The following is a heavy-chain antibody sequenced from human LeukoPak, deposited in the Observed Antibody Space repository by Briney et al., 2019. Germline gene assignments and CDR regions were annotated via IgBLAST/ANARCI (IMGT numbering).Heavy chain of an antibody. V-gene: IGHV4-39*07. J-gene: IGHJ4*02. CDR1: GGSISSSSYY. CDR2: IYYSGST. Sequence: PSETLSLTCTVSGGSISSSSYYWGWIRQPPGKGLEWIGSIYYSGSTYYNPSLKSRVTISVDTSKNQFSLKLSSVTAADTAVYYCARDLRYELVPSGYWGQGTLVTVSS. CDR3: ARDLRYELVPSGY. D-gene: IGHD6-13*01.